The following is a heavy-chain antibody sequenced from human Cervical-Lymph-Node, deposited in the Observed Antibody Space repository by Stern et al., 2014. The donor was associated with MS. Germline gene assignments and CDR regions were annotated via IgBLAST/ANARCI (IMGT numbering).Heavy chain of an antibody. J-gene: IGHJ5*02. Sequence: QLQLQESGPGLVKASGTLSLTCAVSGDSITSDTWWSWVRQPPRKGLEWIGEIHHSGTTNYNPSLESRPTISLYKTKNQFSLNLNSVTAADTAVYYCARASLGGYDWFDPWGQGTLVTVSS. D-gene: IGHD5-12*01. CDR1: GDSITSDTW. CDR3: ARASLGGYDWFDP. V-gene: IGHV4-4*02. CDR2: IHHSGTT.